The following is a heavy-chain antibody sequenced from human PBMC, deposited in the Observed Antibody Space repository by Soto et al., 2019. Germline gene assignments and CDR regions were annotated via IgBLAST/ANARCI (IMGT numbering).Heavy chain of an antibody. Sequence: GASVKVSCKASGGTFSSYAISWVRQAPGQGLEWMGGIIPIFGTANYAQKFQGRVTITADESTSTAYMELSSLRSEDTAVYYCARDRREYCISTSCPFDYWGQGTLVTVSS. CDR1: GGTFSSYA. D-gene: IGHD2-2*01. CDR2: IIPIFGTA. J-gene: IGHJ4*02. CDR3: ARDRREYCISTSCPFDY. V-gene: IGHV1-69*13.